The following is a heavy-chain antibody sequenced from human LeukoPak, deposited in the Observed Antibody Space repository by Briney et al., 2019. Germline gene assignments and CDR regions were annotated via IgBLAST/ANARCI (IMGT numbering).Heavy chain of an antibody. V-gene: IGHV3-74*01. D-gene: IGHD5-12*01. J-gene: IGHJ4*02. CDR2: INSDGSST. Sequence: GGSLRLSCAASGFTFSSYWMHWVRQAPGKGLMWVSRINSDGSSTSYADSVKGRFTISRDNAKNTLYLQMNSLRAEDTAVFYCAREGQAGYVGYPLDYRGQGTLVTVSS. CDR1: GFTFSSYW. CDR3: AREGQAGYVGYPLDY.